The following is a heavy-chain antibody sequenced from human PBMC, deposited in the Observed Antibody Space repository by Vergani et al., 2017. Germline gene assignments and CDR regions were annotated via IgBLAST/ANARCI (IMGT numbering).Heavy chain of an antibody. J-gene: IGHJ4*02. CDR2: IIPILGIA. CDR3: ASFYYDILTGYGALDY. D-gene: IGHD3-9*01. V-gene: IGHV1-69*02. Sequence: QVQLVQSGAEVKKPGSSVKVSCKASGGTFSSYTISWVRQAPGQGLEWMGRIIPILGIANYAQKFQGRVTITADKSTSTAYMELSSLRSEDTAVYYCASFYYDILTGYGALDYWGQGTLVTVSS. CDR1: GGTFSSYT.